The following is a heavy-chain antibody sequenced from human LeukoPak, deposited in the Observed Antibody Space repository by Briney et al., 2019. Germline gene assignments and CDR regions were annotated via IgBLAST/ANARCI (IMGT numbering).Heavy chain of an antibody. CDR3: ATYKNLDYYDSSGYPDAFDI. CDR1: GGTFSSYA. D-gene: IGHD3-22*01. CDR2: IIPTLGIA. J-gene: IGHJ3*02. V-gene: IGHV1-69*04. Sequence: ASVKVSCKASGGTFSSYAISWVRQAPGQGLEWMGRIIPTLGIANYAQKFQGRVTITADKSTSTAYMELSSLRSEDTAVYYCATYKNLDYYDSSGYPDAFDIWGQGTMVTVSS.